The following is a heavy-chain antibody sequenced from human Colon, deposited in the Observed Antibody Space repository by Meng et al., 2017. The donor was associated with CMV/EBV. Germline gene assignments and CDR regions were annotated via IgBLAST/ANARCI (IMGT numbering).Heavy chain of an antibody. D-gene: IGHD4-11*01. V-gene: IGHV3-74*01. J-gene: IGHJ4*02. CDR1: GLTLSRYW. Sequence: LTGVASGLTLSRYWMHWVRQVPGEGPMWVARISHDRDNAIYADSVKGRFTASRDSTRNIVYLQMNSLRVDDTAIYFCVRDVPGDIDYIFDYWGQGAQVTVSS. CDR2: ISHDRDNA. CDR3: VRDVPGDIDYIFDY.